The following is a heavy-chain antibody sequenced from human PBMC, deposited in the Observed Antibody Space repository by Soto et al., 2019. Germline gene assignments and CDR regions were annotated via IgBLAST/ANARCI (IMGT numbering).Heavy chain of an antibody. CDR3: ARVERGTATTVVDAFDI. D-gene: IGHD1-1*01. CDR2: MSHSGAT. V-gene: IGHV4-34*01. J-gene: IGHJ3*02. CDR1: GGFVSSGSYY. Sequence: QVQLQQWGAGLLKPSETLSLTCAVYGGFVSSGSYYWSWIRQPPGKGLEWIGEMSHSGATPFNPSLKNRVTISVDTSNNQYSLKMSSVTAADTALYYCARVERGTATTVVDAFDIWGPGTMVTVSS.